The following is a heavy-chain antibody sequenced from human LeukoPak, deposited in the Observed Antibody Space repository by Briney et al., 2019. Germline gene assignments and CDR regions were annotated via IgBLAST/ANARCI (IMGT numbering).Heavy chain of an antibody. CDR1: GFTFSSYS. V-gene: IGHV3-21*01. J-gene: IGHJ5*02. Sequence: PGGSLRLSCAASGFTFSSYSMNWVRQAPGKGLEWVSSISSSSSYIYYADSVKGRFTISRDNAKNSLYLQMNSLRAEDMAVYYCARDLGDGYDSWGQGTLVTVSS. CDR2: ISSSSSYI. D-gene: IGHD5-12*01. CDR3: ARDLGDGYDS.